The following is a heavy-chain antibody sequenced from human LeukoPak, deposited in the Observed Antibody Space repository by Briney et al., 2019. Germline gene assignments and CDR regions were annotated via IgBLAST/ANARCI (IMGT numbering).Heavy chain of an antibody. D-gene: IGHD6-19*01. CDR2: INHSGST. CDR3: ARGIAVAGTSAGGYFDY. CDR1: GGSFSGYY. V-gene: IGHV4-34*01. Sequence: SETLSLTCAVYGGSFSGYYWSWIRQPPGKGLEWIGEINHSGSTNYNPSLKSRVTISVDTSKNQFSLKLSSVTAADTAVYYCARGIAVAGTSAGGYFDYWGQGTLVTVSS. J-gene: IGHJ4*02.